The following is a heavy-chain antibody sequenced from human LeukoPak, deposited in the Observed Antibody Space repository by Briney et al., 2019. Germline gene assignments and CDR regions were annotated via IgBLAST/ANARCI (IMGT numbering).Heavy chain of an antibody. CDR2: INPNSGGT. D-gene: IGHD5-24*01. CDR3: AGSGGIATIGH. J-gene: IGHJ4*02. Sequence: ASVKVSCKASGYTFTGYYMFWVRQAPGQGLEWMGWINPNSGGTNYAQKFQGRVTMTRDTSISTAYMELSRLRSDDTGVYFCAGSGGIATIGHWGQGTLVTVSS. CDR1: GYTFTGYY. V-gene: IGHV1-2*02.